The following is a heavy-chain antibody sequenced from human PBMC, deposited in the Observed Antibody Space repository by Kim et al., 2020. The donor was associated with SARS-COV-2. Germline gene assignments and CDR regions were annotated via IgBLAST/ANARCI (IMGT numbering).Heavy chain of an antibody. CDR3: ANGVDFWSGRSLTIEYYYYGMDV. CDR2: IIPIFGTA. V-gene: IGHV1-69*13. Sequence: SVKVSCKASGGTFSSYAISWVRQAPGQGLEWMGGIIPIFGTANYAQKFQGRVTITADESTSTAYMELSSLRSEDTAVYYCANGVDFWSGRSLTIEYYYYGMDVWGQGTTVTVSS. D-gene: IGHD3-3*01. CDR1: GGTFSSYA. J-gene: IGHJ6*02.